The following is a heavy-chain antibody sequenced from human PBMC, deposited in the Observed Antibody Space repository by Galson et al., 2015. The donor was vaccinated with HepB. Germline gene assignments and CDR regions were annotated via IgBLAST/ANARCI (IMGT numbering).Heavy chain of an antibody. CDR3: AISNAVNY. V-gene: IGHV3-15*01. CDR2: ITSKADGGTT. CDR1: GFMFSNAW. Sequence: SLRLSCAASGFMFSNAWLSWVRQAPGKGLEWVGRITSKADGGTTDYAAPVKGRFTISRDDSKNTLYLQMNSLKTEDTAVYYCAISNAVNYWGQGALVTVSS. D-gene: IGHD3-16*02. J-gene: IGHJ4*02.